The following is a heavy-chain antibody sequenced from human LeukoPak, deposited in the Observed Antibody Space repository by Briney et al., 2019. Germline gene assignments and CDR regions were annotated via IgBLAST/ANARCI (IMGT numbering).Heavy chain of an antibody. V-gene: IGHV3-74*01. CDR1: GFSFSSSW. D-gene: IGHD1-26*01. CDR2: INDDETST. J-gene: IGHJ4*02. Sequence: GGSLRLSCAASGFSFSSSWMHWVRQVPGKGLESVSRINDDETSTTYAESVKGRFTISRDNAKNTLFLQMNSLRAEDTAVYYCATTGSGSYYDYWGQGTLVTVSS. CDR3: ATTGSGSYYDY.